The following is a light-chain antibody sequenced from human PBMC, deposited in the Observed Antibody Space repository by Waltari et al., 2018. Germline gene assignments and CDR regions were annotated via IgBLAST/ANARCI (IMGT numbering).Light chain of an antibody. CDR2: GAA. CDR3: QQYGTSPYT. Sequence: IVLTLSPGTLSLSPGDKASLSCKASQNLSSNFLAWYRQRPGQPPGLLIHGAAKRAAGIPDTFSGSGSGTDFTLTISRLEAEDSAVYYCQQYGTSPYTFGQGTKVEIK. V-gene: IGKV3-20*01. J-gene: IGKJ2*01. CDR1: QNLSSNF.